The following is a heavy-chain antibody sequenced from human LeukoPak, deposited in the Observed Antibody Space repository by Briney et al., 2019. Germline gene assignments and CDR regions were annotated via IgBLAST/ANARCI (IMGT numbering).Heavy chain of an antibody. V-gene: IGHV3-9*01. CDR2: ISWNSGSI. CDR1: GFTFDDYA. CDR3: AKDNSVGATMELSYFDY. J-gene: IGHJ4*02. D-gene: IGHD1-26*01. Sequence: GGSLRLSCAASGFTFDDYAMHWVRQAPGKGLEWVSGISWNSGSIGYADSVKGRFTISRDNAKNSLYLQMNSLRAEDTALYYCAKDNSVGATMELSYFDYWGQGTLVTVSP.